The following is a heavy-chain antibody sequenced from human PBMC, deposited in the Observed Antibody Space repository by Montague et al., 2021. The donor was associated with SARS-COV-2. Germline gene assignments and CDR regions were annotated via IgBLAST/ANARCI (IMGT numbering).Heavy chain of an antibody. V-gene: IGHV4-38-2*02. Sequence: SETLSLTCTVSGHSISSGYYWGWIRQPPGKGLEWIGSIYHSGSTYYNPSLKSRVTISVDTSKNQFSLKPSSVTAADTAMYYCARDCYDYGSGSYQRWFDPWGQGTLVTVSS. D-gene: IGHD3-10*01. CDR3: ARDCYDYGSGSYQRWFDP. J-gene: IGHJ5*02. CDR1: GHSISSGYY. CDR2: IYHSGST.